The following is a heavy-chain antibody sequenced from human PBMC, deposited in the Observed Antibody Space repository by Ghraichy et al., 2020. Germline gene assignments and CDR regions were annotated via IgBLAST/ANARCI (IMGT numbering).Heavy chain of an antibody. CDR2: SYYSGST. Sequence: SETLSLTCTVSGCSISNYYWSGILQPPGKGLEWIRYSYYSGSTNYNPPLKSRVTISVDTSKNQFSLKLSSVTAADTAMYYCASTRWYTFDYWGQGTLVTVSS. J-gene: IGHJ4*02. D-gene: IGHD4-23*01. CDR3: ASTRWYTFDY. CDR1: GCSISNYY. V-gene: IGHV4-59*01.